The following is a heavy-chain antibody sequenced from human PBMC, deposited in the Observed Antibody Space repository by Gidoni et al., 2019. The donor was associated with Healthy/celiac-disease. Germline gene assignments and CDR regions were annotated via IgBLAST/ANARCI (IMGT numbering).Heavy chain of an antibody. D-gene: IGHD1-26*01. J-gene: IGHJ3*02. V-gene: IGHV1-24*01. CDR2: FDPEEGET. CDR1: GYTLTELS. CDR3: ATDQGWEADDAFDI. Sequence: QVQLVQSGAEVKKPGASVKVYCKVSGYTLTELSMHWVRQAPGKGLEWMGGFDPEEGETIYAQKFQGRVTMTEDTSTDTAYMELSSLRSEDTAVYYCATDQGWEADDAFDIWGQGTMVTVSS.